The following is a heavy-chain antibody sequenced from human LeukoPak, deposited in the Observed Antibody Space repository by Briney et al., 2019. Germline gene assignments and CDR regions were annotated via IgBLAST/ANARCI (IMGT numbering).Heavy chain of an antibody. CDR3: AKCMRYISSWIEY. CDR1: GFTLSTYA. D-gene: IGHD6-13*01. Sequence: GGSLRLSCAASGFTLSTYAMSWVRHAPGKGLEWVSAIGGGGVSTYYADSVKGRFTISRDNSKNTLYLQMNSMRAEDTALYYCAKCMRYISSWIEYWGQGTLVAVSS. CDR2: IGGGGVST. V-gene: IGHV3-23*01. J-gene: IGHJ4*02.